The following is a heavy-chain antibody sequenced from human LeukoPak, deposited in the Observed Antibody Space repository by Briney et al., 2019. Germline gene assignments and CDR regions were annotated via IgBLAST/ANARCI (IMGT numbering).Heavy chain of an antibody. CDR2: IYYSGST. D-gene: IGHD6-6*01. CDR3: ANTIAARLMYFEY. J-gene: IGHJ4*02. CDR1: SGSISSYY. Sequence: SETLSLTCTVSSGSISSYYWSWIRQPPGKGLEWIGYIYYSGSTNYNPSLKSRVTISVDTSKNQFSLKLSSVTAADTAVYYCANTIAARLMYFEYWGQGTLVTVSS. V-gene: IGHV4-59*01.